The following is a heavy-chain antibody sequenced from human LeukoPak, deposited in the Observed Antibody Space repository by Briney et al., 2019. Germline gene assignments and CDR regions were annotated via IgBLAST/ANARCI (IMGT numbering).Heavy chain of an antibody. V-gene: IGHV4-59*08. CDR3: ARRPGAVTLDH. CDR2: ISYSGST. J-gene: IGHJ4*02. CDR1: GGSISDYH. Sequence: PSETLSLTFTLSGGSISDYHWNWIRQPPGKGLEWVGYISYSGSTNYNPSLKTRVTISLDTSKNQFSLKLNSVTAADTAVYYCARRPGAVTLDHWGQGTLVTVSS. D-gene: IGHD3-10*01.